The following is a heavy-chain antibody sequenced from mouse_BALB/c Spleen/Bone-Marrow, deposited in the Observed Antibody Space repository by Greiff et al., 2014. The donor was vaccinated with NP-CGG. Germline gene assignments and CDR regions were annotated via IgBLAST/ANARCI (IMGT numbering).Heavy chain of an antibody. CDR2: IHPYNGDT. CDR3: GRYGYDAMDF. V-gene: IGHV1-37*01. CDR1: GFPFTDYF. D-gene: IGHD1-1*02. J-gene: IGHJ4*01. Sequence: EVQLQQSGPELVKPGASVKLSCRASGFPFTDYFINWVKQSHGKSLEWIGRIHPYNGDTFYNQKFKVKATLTVDKSSNTARMELLSLTSEDSAVYYCGRYGYDAMDFWGQGTSVTVSS.